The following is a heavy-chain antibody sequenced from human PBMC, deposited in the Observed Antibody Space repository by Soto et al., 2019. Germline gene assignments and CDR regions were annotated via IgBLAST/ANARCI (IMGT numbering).Heavy chain of an antibody. CDR3: ARAAVTLYYYGMDV. CDR2: ISAYNGNT. V-gene: IGHV1-18*01. J-gene: IGHJ6*02. Sequence: ASVKVSCKASGYTFTSYGISWVRPAPGQGLEWMGWISAYNGNTNYAQKLQGRVTMTTDTSTSTAYMELRSLRSDDTAVYYCARAAVTLYYYGMDVWGQGTTVTVSS. D-gene: IGHD4-4*01. CDR1: GYTFTSYG.